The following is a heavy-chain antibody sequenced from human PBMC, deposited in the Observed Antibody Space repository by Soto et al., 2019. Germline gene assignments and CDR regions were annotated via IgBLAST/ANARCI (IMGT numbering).Heavy chain of an antibody. D-gene: IGHD3-16*01. CDR2: ISAYNGNT. J-gene: IGHJ4*02. CDR3: AGGATPIDY. V-gene: IGHV1-18*01. CDR1: GYTFTTFG. Sequence: QVQLVQSGAEVKKPGASVKVSCKASGYTFTTFGISWVRQAPGQGLEWMGWISAYNGNTTYAQNFQVRVTMTTDTATSKAYMELRSLRSDATAVYYCAGGATPIDYWWQGTLVTVSS.